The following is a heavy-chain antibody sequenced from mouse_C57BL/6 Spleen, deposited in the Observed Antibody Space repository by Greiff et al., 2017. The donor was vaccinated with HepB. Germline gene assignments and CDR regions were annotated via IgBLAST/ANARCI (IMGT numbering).Heavy chain of an antibody. Sequence: QVQLQQPGAELVMPGASVKLSCKASGYTFTSYWMHWVKQRPGQGLEWIGEIDPSDSYTNYNQKFKGKSTLTVDKSSSTAYMQLSSLTSEDSAVYYCTRRDYGSSQNWYFDVWGTGTTVTVSS. D-gene: IGHD1-1*01. CDR2: IDPSDSYT. CDR1: GYTFTSYW. V-gene: IGHV1-69*01. J-gene: IGHJ1*03. CDR3: TRRDYGSSQNWYFDV.